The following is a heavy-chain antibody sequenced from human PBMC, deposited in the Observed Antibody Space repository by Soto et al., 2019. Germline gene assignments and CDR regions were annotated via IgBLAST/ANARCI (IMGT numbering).Heavy chain of an antibody. D-gene: IGHD2-15*01. V-gene: IGHV3-21*01. CDR1: GFTFSSYT. CDR3: ARAHEVAWFDS. Sequence: PGGSLRLSCAASGFTFSSYTMNWVRQAPGKGLQWVSSITNRGTHTYSADSVKGRFTISRDNDKNSLYLQMNNLRAEDTATYFCARAHEVAWFDSWGLGTLVTVSS. CDR2: ITNRGTHT. J-gene: IGHJ5*01.